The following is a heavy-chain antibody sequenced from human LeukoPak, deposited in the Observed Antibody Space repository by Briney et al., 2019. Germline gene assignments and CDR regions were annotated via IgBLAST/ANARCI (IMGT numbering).Heavy chain of an antibody. CDR2: IYYSGST. CDR1: GGSISSYY. Sequence: SETLSLTCTVSGGSISSYYWSWIRQPPGKGLEWIGYIYYSGSTNYNPSLKGRVTISVDMSKNQFSLKLSSVTAADTAVYYCARGGAARLHFQNWGQGTLVTVSS. CDR3: ARGGAARLHFQN. J-gene: IGHJ1*01. D-gene: IGHD6-6*01. V-gene: IGHV4-59*01.